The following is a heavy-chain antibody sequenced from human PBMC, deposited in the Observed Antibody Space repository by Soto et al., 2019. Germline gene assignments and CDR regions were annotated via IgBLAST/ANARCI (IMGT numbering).Heavy chain of an antibody. Sequence: GGSLRLSCAASGFTFSSYAMHWVRQAPGKGLEWVAVISYDGSNKYYADSVKGRFTISRDNSKNTLYLQMNSLRAEDTAVYYCASPHLGLYSGYDYYFDYWGQGTLVTVSS. CDR3: ASPHLGLYSGYDYYFDY. D-gene: IGHD5-12*01. J-gene: IGHJ4*02. CDR1: GFTFSSYA. CDR2: ISYDGSNK. V-gene: IGHV3-30-3*01.